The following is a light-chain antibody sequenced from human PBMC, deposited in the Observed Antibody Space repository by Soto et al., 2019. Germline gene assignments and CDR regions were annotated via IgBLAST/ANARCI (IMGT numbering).Light chain of an antibody. CDR3: SSYTSSSLGV. Sequence: QSVLTQPASVSGSPGQSITISCTGTSSDVGAYNFVSWYQHHPGTAPKLMIYEVSNRPSGASNRFSGSKSGNTASLTISGLQTEDEADYYCSSYTSSSLGVFGTGTKLTVL. CDR2: EVS. CDR1: SSDVGAYNF. J-gene: IGLJ1*01. V-gene: IGLV2-14*01.